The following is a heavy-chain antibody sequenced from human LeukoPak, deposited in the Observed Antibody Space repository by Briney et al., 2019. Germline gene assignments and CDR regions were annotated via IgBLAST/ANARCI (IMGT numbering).Heavy chain of an antibody. CDR2: IYPDDSDT. V-gene: IGHV5-51*01. D-gene: IGHD2-8*01. CDR1: GYTFNSFW. Sequence: TSGESLKISCKGSGYTFNSFWIAWVRQMPGKGLEWMGIIYPDDSDTKYSPSFQGQVTISADKSISTAYLQWSSLKASDTAMYYCARLAFCTNAVCFSNYYYSMDVWGRGTTVTVSS. CDR3: ARLAFCTNAVCFSNYYYSMDV. J-gene: IGHJ6*03.